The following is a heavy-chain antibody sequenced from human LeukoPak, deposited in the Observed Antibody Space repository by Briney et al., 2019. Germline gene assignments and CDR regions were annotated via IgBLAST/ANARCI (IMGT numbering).Heavy chain of an antibody. J-gene: IGHJ6*03. CDR3: ARSLRVRGVPDYMDV. V-gene: IGHV3-53*01. Sequence: GGSLRLSCAASGFTFSSYGMTWVRQAPGKGLEWVSVIHKNAITYYADIVKGRFTISRDNSKNTVFLQMNSLRAEDTAVYYCARSLRVRGVPDYMDVWGRGTTVTISS. CDR1: GFTFSSYG. CDR2: IHKNAIT. D-gene: IGHD3-10*01.